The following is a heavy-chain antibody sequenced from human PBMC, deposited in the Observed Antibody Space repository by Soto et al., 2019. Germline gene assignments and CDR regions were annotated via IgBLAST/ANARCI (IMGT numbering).Heavy chain of an antibody. J-gene: IGHJ4*02. CDR3: ARGLKIAAAGTY. CDR2: INPNSGGT. D-gene: IGHD6-13*01. CDR1: GYTFTGYY. Sequence: ASVKVSCKASGYTFTGYYMHRVRQAPGQGLEWMGWINPNSGGTNYAQKFQGRVTMTRDTSLRTAYMELSRLRSDDTAVYYCARGLKIAAAGTYWGQGTLVTVSS. V-gene: IGHV1-2*02.